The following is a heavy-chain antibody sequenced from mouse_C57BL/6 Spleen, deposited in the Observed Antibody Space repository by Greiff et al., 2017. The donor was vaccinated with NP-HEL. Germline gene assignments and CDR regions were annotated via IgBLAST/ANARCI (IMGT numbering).Heavy chain of an antibody. D-gene: IGHD2-4*01. J-gene: IGHJ4*01. CDR3: AREGDPMITHYAMDY. CDR2: IYPGDGDT. Sequence: VQLQQSGPELVKPGASVKISCKASGYAFSSSWMNWVKQRPGQGLEWIGRIYPGDGDTNYNGKFKGKATLTADKSSSTAYMQLSSLTSEDSAVXFCAREGDPMITHYAMDYWGQGTSVTVSS. CDR1: GYAFSSSW. V-gene: IGHV1-82*01.